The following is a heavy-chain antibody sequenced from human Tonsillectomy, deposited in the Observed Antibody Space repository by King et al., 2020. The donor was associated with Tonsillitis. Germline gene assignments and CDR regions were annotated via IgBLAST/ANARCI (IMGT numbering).Heavy chain of an antibody. CDR2: INPGDSDA. Sequence: VQLVESGAEVKKPGESLKISCKASGYSFTTYWIGWVRQMPGKGLECMGIINPGDSDARYSPSFQGQDTSSADKSIFTAYLQWSSLKASDTAMYYCARLVLSGGGSGSRQSTYFDYWGQGTLVTVSS. CDR3: ARLVLSGGGSGSRQSTYFDY. D-gene: IGHD3-10*01. CDR1: GYSFTTYW. J-gene: IGHJ4*02. V-gene: IGHV5-51*01.